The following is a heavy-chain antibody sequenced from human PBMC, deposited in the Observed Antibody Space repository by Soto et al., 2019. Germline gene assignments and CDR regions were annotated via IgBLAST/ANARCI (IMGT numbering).Heavy chain of an antibody. Sequence: LRLSFAASGIRFSDFTMNWVRQAPGKGLEWVSSVSSSSSDIYYVDSVGGRFTISRDNAKNSLYLQMNSLRADDTAVYYCARGDYYHYGLDVWGQGNTAIGSS. V-gene: IGHV3-21*01. J-gene: IGHJ6*02. CDR1: GIRFSDFT. CDR2: VSSSSSDI. CDR3: ARGDYYHYGLDV.